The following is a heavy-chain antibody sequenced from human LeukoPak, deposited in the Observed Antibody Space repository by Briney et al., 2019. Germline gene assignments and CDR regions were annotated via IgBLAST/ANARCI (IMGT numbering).Heavy chain of an antibody. J-gene: IGHJ4*02. V-gene: IGHV3-48*02. CDR3: AGGVYGGNPFDF. Sequence: PGGSLRLSCAASGFTLSEYGNSWVRQAPGKGLEWISHISSGRSTINYADSVKGRFTISRDNGKNSLYLQMNSLRDEDTAGYFCAGGVYGGNPFDFWGQGTLVTVSS. CDR2: ISSGRSTI. D-gene: IGHD4-23*01. CDR1: GFTLSEYG.